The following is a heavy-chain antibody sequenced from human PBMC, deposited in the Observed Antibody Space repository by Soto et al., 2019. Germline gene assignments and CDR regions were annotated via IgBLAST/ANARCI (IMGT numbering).Heavy chain of an antibody. CDR2: ISSSGSTI. Sequence: EVQLVESGGGLVQPGGSLRLSCAASGFTFSSYEMNWVRQAPGKGLEWVSYISSSGSTIYYADSVKGRFTISRDNAKNSLYLQMNSLRAEDTAVYYCSCVPWGYLGWLLPDWGQGTLVTVSS. J-gene: IGHJ4*02. V-gene: IGHV3-48*03. CDR3: SCVPWGYLGWLLPD. D-gene: IGHD3-9*01. CDR1: GFTFSSYE.